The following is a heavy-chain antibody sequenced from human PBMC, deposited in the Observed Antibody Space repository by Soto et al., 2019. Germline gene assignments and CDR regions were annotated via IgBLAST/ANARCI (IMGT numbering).Heavy chain of an antibody. CDR1: GFTFSDYG. CDR2: IWYDGSNK. CDR3: ARDPSHGSGSYLDY. Sequence: ALRLSCAASGFTFSDYGMHWVRQAPGKGLEWVAVIWYDGSNKYYADSVKGRFTISRDNSKNTLYVQMNSLRADDTAVYYCARDPSHGSGSYLDYWGQGTLVTVSS. V-gene: IGHV3-33*01. J-gene: IGHJ4*02. D-gene: IGHD3-10*01.